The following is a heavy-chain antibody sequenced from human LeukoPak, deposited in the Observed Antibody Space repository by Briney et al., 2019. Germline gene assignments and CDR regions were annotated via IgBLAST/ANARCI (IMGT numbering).Heavy chain of an antibody. CDR2: ISSSGSTI. J-gene: IGHJ6*04. Sequence: GGSLRLSCAASGFTFSSYEMNWARQAPGKGLEWVSYISSSGSTIYYADSVKGRFTISRDNAKNSLYLQMNSLRAEDTGVYYCAELGITMIGGVWGKGTTVTISS. D-gene: IGHD3-10*02. V-gene: IGHV3-48*03. CDR1: GFTFSSYE. CDR3: AELGITMIGGV.